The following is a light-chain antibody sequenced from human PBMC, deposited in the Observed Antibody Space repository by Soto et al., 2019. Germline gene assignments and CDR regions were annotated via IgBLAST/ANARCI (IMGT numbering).Light chain of an antibody. Sequence: QSVLTQPPSASGTPGQRVIISCSGSSSNIGSNFIYWYRHLPGTAPTLLIYRNNQRPSGVPDRFSGSKSGTSASLAISGLRSEDEADYYCASWDDSLSGWLFGGGTKLTVL. V-gene: IGLV1-47*01. J-gene: IGLJ3*02. CDR1: SSNIGSNF. CDR2: RNN. CDR3: ASWDDSLSGWL.